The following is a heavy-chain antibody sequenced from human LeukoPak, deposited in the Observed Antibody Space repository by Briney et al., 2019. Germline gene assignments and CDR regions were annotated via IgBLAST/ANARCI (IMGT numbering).Heavy chain of an antibody. CDR3: ARASPSGYDY. CDR2: IGSGSSHI. D-gene: IGHD3-22*01. J-gene: IGHJ4*02. V-gene: IGHV3-48*02. Sequence: GGSLRLSCAVSGFSVTNSYMSWVRQAPGKGLEWVSYIGSGSSHIYYADSVKGRFTMSRDNAKNSLYLLMNSLRDEDAAVYYCARASPSGYDYWGQGTLVTVSS. CDR1: GFSVTNSY.